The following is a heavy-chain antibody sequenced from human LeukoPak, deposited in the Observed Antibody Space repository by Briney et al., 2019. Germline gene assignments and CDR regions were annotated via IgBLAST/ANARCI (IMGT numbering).Heavy chain of an antibody. CDR3: GKEDFYDATEA. CDR2: IRYDGSNQ. J-gene: IGHJ5*02. CDR1: GFTFSTFG. V-gene: IGHV3-30*02. D-gene: IGHD3-22*01. Sequence: GGSLRLSCAASGFTFSTFGMHWVRQAPGKGLEWVAFIRYDGSNQYYEDSVKGRFTISRDNSKNKLYLQMSRLRPEDSALYYWGKEDFYDATEAWGRGTLVTVSS.